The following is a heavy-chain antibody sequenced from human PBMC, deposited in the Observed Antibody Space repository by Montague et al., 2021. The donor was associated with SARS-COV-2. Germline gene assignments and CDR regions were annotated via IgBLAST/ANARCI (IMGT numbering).Heavy chain of an antibody. CDR3: AKVAGSHGTFDI. J-gene: IGHJ3*02. CDR1: GGSINSAGYY. CDR2: IYYSGNT. D-gene: IGHD6-19*01. V-gene: IGHV4-31*03. Sequence: TLSLTCTVSGGSINSAGYYWSWIRHHPGMGLEWIGYIYYSGNTNYNPSLKSRVSISMDTSKNQFSLELSSVTAADTAVYYCAKVAGSHGTFDIWGRGTMVTVSS.